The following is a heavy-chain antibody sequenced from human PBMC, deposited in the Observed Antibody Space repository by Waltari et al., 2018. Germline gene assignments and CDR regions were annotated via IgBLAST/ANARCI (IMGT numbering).Heavy chain of an antibody. Sequence: QVQLVESGGGVVQPGRSLRLSCAASGFTFSSYAMHWVRQAPGKGLEWLAVISYDGSNKYYADSVKGRFTISRDNSKNTLYLQMNSLRAEDTAVYYCARASPYYDTTMFDSWGQGTLVTVSS. CDR1: GFTFSSYA. CDR3: ARASPYYDTTMFDS. D-gene: IGHD3-22*01. J-gene: IGHJ4*02. V-gene: IGHV3-30-3*01. CDR2: ISYDGSNK.